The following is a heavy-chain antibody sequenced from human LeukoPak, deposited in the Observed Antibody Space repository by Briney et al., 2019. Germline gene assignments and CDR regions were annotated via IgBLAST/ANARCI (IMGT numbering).Heavy chain of an antibody. CDR2: INPNSGGT. Sequence: GASVKVSCKASGYTLTGYYMHWVRQAPGQGLEWMGWINPNSGGTNYAQKFQGRVTMTRDTSISTAYMELSSLRSEDTAVYYCARDLGDGYYQYQFDYWGQGTLVTVSS. CDR3: ARDLGDGYYQYQFDY. J-gene: IGHJ4*02. V-gene: IGHV1-2*02. CDR1: GYTLTGYY. D-gene: IGHD3-3*01.